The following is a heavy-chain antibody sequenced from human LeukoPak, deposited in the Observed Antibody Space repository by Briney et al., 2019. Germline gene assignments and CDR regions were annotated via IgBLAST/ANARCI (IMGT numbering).Heavy chain of an antibody. V-gene: IGHV5-51*01. D-gene: IGHD1-26*01. CDR1: GYSFTTYW. CDR2: IYPDDSDT. J-gene: IGHJ3*01. CDR3: ARRIGSCYDQAFDL. Sequence: PGESLKISCQASGYSFTTYWIGWVRQMPGKGLEWMGIIYPDDSDTRYSPSFQGQVTISADKSISTAYLQWSSLKASDTAMYYCARRIGSCYDQAFDLWGQGTMVTVSS.